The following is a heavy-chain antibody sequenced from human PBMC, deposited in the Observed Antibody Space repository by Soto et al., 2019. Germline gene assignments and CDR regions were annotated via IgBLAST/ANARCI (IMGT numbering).Heavy chain of an antibody. D-gene: IGHD6-13*01. CDR1: GYSFTSHW. J-gene: IGHJ6*02. CDR3: ARRGSSSWFPPYYYYYGMDV. Sequence: PGESLKISCKGSGYSFTSHWIGWVRQMPGKGLEWMGIIYPGDSDTRYSPSFQGQVTISADKSISTAYLQWSSLKASDTAMYYCARRGSSSWFPPYYYYYGMDVWGQGTTVTVSS. V-gene: IGHV5-51*01. CDR2: IYPGDSDT.